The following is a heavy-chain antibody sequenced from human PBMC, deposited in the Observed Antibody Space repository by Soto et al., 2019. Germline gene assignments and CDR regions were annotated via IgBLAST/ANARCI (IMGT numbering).Heavy chain of an antibody. CDR3: ARGGPGNYYYYGMDV. CDR1: GFTVSSNY. CDR2: IYSGGST. V-gene: IGHV3-53*01. Sequence: PGGSLRLSCAASGFTVSSNYMSWVRQAPGKGLEWVSVIYSGGSTYYADSVKGRFTISRDNSKNTLYLQMNSLRAEDTAVYYCARGGPGNYYYYGMDVWGQGTTVTVSS. J-gene: IGHJ6*02.